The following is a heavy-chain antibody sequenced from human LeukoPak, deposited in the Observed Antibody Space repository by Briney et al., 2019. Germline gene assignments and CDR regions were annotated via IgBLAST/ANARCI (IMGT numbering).Heavy chain of an antibody. CDR1: GYTFSSYE. CDR3: ARARMITFGGVKQPQYFDY. Sequence: ASVKVSCKASGYTFSSYEINWVRQATGQGLEWVGWMIPNNGNTGYAQKFQGRVTMTRNTSISTAYMELSSLKSEDTAVYYCARARMITFGGVKQPQYFDYWGQGTLVTVSS. J-gene: IGHJ4*02. CDR2: MIPNNGNT. D-gene: IGHD3-16*01. V-gene: IGHV1-8*01.